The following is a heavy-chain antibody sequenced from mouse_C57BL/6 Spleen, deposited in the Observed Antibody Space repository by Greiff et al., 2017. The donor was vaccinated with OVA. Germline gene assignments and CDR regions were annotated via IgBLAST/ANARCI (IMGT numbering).Heavy chain of an antibody. V-gene: IGHV1-39*01. CDR3: ARQGRGFAY. CDR2: INPNYGTT. CDR1: GYSFTDYN. D-gene: IGHD3-3*01. J-gene: IGHJ3*01. Sequence: VQLQQSGPELVKPGASVTISCKASGYSFTDYNMHWVKQSTGQSLEWIGVINPNYGTTSYNQKFKGKATLTVDQSSSTAYMQLSSLTSEDSAVYYCARQGRGFAYWGQSPLVTVSA.